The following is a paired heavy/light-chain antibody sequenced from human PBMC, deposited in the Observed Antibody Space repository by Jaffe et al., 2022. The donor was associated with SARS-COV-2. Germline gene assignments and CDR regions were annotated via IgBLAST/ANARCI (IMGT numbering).Heavy chain of an antibody. J-gene: IGHJ5*02. Sequence: EVQLVESGGGLVPPGGSLRLSCAASGFTFSTHWMSWVRQAPGKGLEWVTTINSDGSNKYYVDSVRGRFTISRDNVNNSLYLQMNSLRAEDTALYYCANSEATGAWGQGTLVTVSS. CDR2: INSDGSNK. CDR3: ANSEATGA. V-gene: IGHV3-7*03. CDR1: GFTFSTHW. D-gene: IGHD6-13*01.
Light chain of an antibody. CDR3: SAWDTSLSGWV. V-gene: IGLV10-54*01. CDR1: SNNVGNQG. CDR2: RND. Sequence: QAGLTQPPSVSKGLRQTATLTCTGNSNNVGNQGATWLQQHQGHPPKLLSDRNDNRPSGISERFSASRSGNTASLTITGLQPEDEADYYCSAWDTSLSGWVFGGGTKLTVL. J-gene: IGLJ3*02.